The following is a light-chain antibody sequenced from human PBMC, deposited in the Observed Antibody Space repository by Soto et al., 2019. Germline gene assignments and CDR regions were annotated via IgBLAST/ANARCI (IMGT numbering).Light chain of an antibody. V-gene: IGKV3-20*01. CDR2: AAS. CDR3: QQYDSSPLT. J-gene: IGKJ4*01. CDR1: QSITSNS. Sequence: ENVLTQSPGTLSLSPGERATLSCRSSQSITSNSLGWYQQKPGQAPSLLLYAASIRATGIPDRFSGSGSGTDFTLTINSLEPEDSAFYYCQQYDSSPLTFGGGTKVEI.